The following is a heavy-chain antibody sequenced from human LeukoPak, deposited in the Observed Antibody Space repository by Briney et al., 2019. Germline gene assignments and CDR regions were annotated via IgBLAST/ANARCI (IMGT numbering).Heavy chain of an antibody. CDR3: ARNYYDSSGYYYVEDAFDI. CDR2: IIPTFGTA. Sequence: SVKVSCKASGGTFSSYAISWVRQAPGQGLEWMGRIIPTFGTANYAQKFQGRVTITTDESTSTAYMELSSLRSEDTAVYYCARNYYDSSGYYYVEDAFDIWGQGTMVTVSS. CDR1: GGTFSSYA. J-gene: IGHJ3*02. V-gene: IGHV1-69*05. D-gene: IGHD3-22*01.